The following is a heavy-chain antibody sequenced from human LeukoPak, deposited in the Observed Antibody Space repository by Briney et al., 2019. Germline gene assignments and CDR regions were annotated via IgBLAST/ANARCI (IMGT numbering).Heavy chain of an antibody. Sequence: ASVKVSCKASGYTFTSNYIYWVRQAPGQGLEWMGMIYPRDGSTSYAQKFQGRVTVTRDTSTSTVHMELSGLRSEDTAVYYCARDQEGFDYWGQGTLVTVSS. J-gene: IGHJ4*02. CDR2: IYPRDGST. CDR3: ARDQEGFDY. CDR1: GYTFTSNY. V-gene: IGHV1-46*01.